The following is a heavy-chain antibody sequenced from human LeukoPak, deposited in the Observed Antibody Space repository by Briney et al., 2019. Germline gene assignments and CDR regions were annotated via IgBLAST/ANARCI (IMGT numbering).Heavy chain of an antibody. Sequence: SVKVSCKAAGGTFSSYAISWVRQAPGQGLEWMGGIIPIFGTANYAQKFQGRVTITTDESTSTAYMELSSLRSEDTAVYYCARSRGYSYGPRQAFDIWGQGTMVTVSS. J-gene: IGHJ3*02. CDR1: GGTFSSYA. CDR2: IIPIFGTA. D-gene: IGHD5-18*01. CDR3: ARSRGYSYGPRQAFDI. V-gene: IGHV1-69*05.